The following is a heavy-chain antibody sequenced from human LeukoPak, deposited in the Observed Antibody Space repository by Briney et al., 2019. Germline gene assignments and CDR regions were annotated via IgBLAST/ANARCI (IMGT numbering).Heavy chain of an antibody. D-gene: IGHD4-11*01. CDR2: IYYSGST. CDR3: ARGSNVLV. J-gene: IGHJ4*02. Sequence: KASETLSLTCTVSGVSISSSSYYWGWIRQPLGKGLEWIGSIYYSGSTYYNPSLKSLITISVDTSKNQFSLKLSSVTAADTAVYYCARGSNVLVWGQGTLVTVSS. V-gene: IGHV4-39*07. CDR1: GVSISSSSYY.